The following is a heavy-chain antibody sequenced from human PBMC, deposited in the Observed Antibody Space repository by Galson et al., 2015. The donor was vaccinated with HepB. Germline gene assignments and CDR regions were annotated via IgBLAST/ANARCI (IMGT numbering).Heavy chain of an antibody. D-gene: IGHD3-3*01. V-gene: IGHV1-2*02. J-gene: IGHJ6*03. Sequence: SVKVSCKAFGYYFTGYYLHWVRQAPGQGLEWVGWINPNKGDSNYAQKFHGRVTMTRDTSISTAYLELSGLRSDDTAVYYCARDKVDEDDFWSGSRTSTDNYYFYDMDVWGKGTTVTVSS. CDR3: ARDKVDEDDFWSGSRTSTDNYYFYDMDV. CDR1: GYYFTGYY. CDR2: INPNKGDS.